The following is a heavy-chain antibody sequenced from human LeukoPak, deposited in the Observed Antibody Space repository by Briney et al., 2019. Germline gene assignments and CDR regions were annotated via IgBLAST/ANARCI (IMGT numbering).Heavy chain of an antibody. D-gene: IGHD2-2*01. Sequence: GGSLRLSCAASGFTFSSYAMHWVRKAPGKGLEWVAVISYDGSNKYYADSVKGRFTISRDNSKNTLYLQTNSLRAEDTAVYYCARDIVVVPAAPYGMDVWDQGTTVTVSS. CDR1: GFTFSSYA. J-gene: IGHJ6*02. CDR2: ISYDGSNK. CDR3: ARDIVVVPAAPYGMDV. V-gene: IGHV3-30-3*01.